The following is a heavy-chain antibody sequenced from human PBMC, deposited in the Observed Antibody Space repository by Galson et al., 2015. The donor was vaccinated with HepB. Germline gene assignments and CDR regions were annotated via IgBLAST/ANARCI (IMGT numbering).Heavy chain of an antibody. CDR3: AREGSYCIGDACYYYFDY. CDR2: ISPYNANT. D-gene: IGHD2-15*01. J-gene: IGHJ4*02. CDR1: GYTFGDSG. Sequence: SVKVSCKASGYTFGDSGIIWVRQAPGQGLEWMGWISPYNANTNYAQKFRGRVTLTTVTSTTTAYMELRSLRSDDTAIYYCAREGSYCIGDACYYYFDYWGQGILVTVSS. V-gene: IGHV1-18*01.